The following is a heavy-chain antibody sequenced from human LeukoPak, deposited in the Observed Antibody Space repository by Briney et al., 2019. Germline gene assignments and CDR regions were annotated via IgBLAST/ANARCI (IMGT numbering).Heavy chain of an antibody. V-gene: IGHV3-23*01. Sequence: TGGSLRLSCAASGFTFSSYAMSWVRQAPGKGLEWVSAISGSGGSTYYADSVKGRFTISRDNAKNTLYLQMNSLRAEDTAVYYCARVITYSSGWWSSNPPGRIDYWGQGTLVTVSS. CDR1: GFTFSSYA. J-gene: IGHJ4*02. CDR3: ARVITYSSGWWSSNPPGRIDY. D-gene: IGHD6-19*01. CDR2: ISGSGGST.